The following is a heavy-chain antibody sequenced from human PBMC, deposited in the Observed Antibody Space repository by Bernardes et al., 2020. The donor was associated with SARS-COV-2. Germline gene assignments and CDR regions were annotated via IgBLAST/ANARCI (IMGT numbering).Heavy chain of an antibody. D-gene: IGHD6-19*01. V-gene: IGHV4-59*01. CDR1: GGSISSYY. CDR2: IYYSGST. J-gene: IGHJ4*02. Sequence: SEPLSLTCTVSGGSISSYYWSWIRQPPGKGLEWIGYIYYSGSTNYNPSLKSRVTISVDTSKNQFSLKLSSVTAADTAVYYCARDSLDSSGWYFGESFDYWGQGTLVTVSS. CDR3: ARDSLDSSGWYFGESFDY.